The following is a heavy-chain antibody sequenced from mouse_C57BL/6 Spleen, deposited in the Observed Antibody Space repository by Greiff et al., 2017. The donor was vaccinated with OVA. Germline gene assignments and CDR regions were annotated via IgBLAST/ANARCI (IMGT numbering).Heavy chain of an antibody. J-gene: IGHJ2*01. CDR1: GYTFTSYW. Sequence: QVQLQQPGAELVKPGASVKLSCKASGYTFTSYWMQWVKQRPGQGLEWIGEIDPSDSYTNYNQKFKGKATLPVDTSSSTAYMQLSSLTSEDSAVYYCARGDYGSSPYYFDYWGQGTTLTVSS. V-gene: IGHV1-50*01. CDR3: ARGDYGSSPYYFDY. D-gene: IGHD1-1*01. CDR2: IDPSDSYT.